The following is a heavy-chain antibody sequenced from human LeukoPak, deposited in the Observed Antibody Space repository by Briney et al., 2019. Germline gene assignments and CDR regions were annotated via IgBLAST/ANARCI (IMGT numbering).Heavy chain of an antibody. V-gene: IGHV1-8*03. CDR1: GYTFTRYD. D-gene: IGHD1-26*01. CDR3: ARVDGSADY. J-gene: IGHJ4*02. Sequence: GASVKVSCKASGYTFTRYDINWVRQATGQGLEWMGWMNPNSGNTGYAQKFQGRVTITRDTSISTAYMELSSLRSEDTAVYYCARVDGSADYWGQGTVVTVSS. CDR2: MNPNSGNT.